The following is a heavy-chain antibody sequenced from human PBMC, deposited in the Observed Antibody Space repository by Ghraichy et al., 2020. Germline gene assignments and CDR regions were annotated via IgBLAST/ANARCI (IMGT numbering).Heavy chain of an antibody. V-gene: IGHV4-59*01. D-gene: IGHD6-13*01. J-gene: IGHJ6*02. CDR1: GGSISSYY. Sequence: SETLSLTCTVSGGSISSYYWSWIRQPPGKGLEWIGYIYYSGSTNYNPSLKSRVTISVDTSKNQFSLKLSSVTAADTAVYYCARDYRSRRRRDIAAADLRLGDYGMDVWGQGTTVTVSS. CDR3: ARDYRSRRRRDIAAADLRLGDYGMDV. CDR2: IYYSGST.